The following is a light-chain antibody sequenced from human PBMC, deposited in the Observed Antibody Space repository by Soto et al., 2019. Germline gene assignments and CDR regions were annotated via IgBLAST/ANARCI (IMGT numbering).Light chain of an antibody. CDR2: GNS. Sequence: QSVLTQPPSVSGAPGQRVTISCTGSSSNIGAGYDVHWYQQLPGTAPKLLIYGNSNRPSGVSNRFSASKSAFTASLTISGLQAEDEADYYCSSYTTSYFYVFGPGTKLTVL. CDR3: SSYTTSYFYV. CDR1: SSNIGAGYD. V-gene: IGLV1-40*01. J-gene: IGLJ1*01.